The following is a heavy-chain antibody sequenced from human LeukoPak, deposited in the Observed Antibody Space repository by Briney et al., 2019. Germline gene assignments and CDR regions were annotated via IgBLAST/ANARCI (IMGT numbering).Heavy chain of an antibody. Sequence: GGSLRLSCAASGFTFSDYSMNWVRQAPGKGLEWVSSINRNSRHVYYGGSVWGRFTISRDDARNSLFLEMNSLRAEDMAVYYCVRDFMAMGGTMGYLHYWRQGTLVTVSS. J-gene: IGHJ1*01. CDR3: VRDFMAMGGTMGYLHY. V-gene: IGHV3-21*01. D-gene: IGHD1-26*01. CDR2: INRNSRHV. CDR1: GFTFSDYS.